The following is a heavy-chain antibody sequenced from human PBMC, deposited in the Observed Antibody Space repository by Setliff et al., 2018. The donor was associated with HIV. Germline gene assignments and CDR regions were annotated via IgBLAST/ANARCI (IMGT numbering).Heavy chain of an antibody. Sequence: SETLSLTCTVSGDSVSSRSYYWSWIRQPPGKGLEWIGYIYYSGSTNYNPSLKSRVTISVDTSKNHFSLKLRSVTAADTAVYYCAREDGSGSYNWFDPWGQGTLVTVSS. CDR1: GDSVSSRSYY. CDR3: AREDGSGSYNWFDP. J-gene: IGHJ5*02. D-gene: IGHD3-10*01. CDR2: IYYSGST. V-gene: IGHV4-61*03.